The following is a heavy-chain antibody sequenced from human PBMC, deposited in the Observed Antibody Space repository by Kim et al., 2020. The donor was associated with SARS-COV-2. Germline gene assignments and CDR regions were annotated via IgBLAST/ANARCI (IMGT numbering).Heavy chain of an antibody. V-gene: IGHV4-61*01. D-gene: IGHD3-10*01. Sequence: SETLSLTCTVSGGSVSSGSYYWSWIRQPPGKGLEWIGYIYYSGSTNYNPSLKSRVTISVDTSKNQFSLKLSSVTAADTAVYYCASEPITMVRGAQAYNWFDPWGQGTLVTVSS. J-gene: IGHJ5*02. CDR1: GGSVSSGSYY. CDR2: IYYSGST. CDR3: ASEPITMVRGAQAYNWFDP.